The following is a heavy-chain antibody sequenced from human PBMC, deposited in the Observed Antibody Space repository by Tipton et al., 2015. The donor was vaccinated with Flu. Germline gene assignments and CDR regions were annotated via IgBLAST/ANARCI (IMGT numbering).Heavy chain of an antibody. V-gene: IGHV4-34*01. Sequence: TLSLTCTVSGGSIGSYYWTWIRQPPGKGLEWIGEINHAGATNCNPSLKSRVTISTDTSKNQFSLKVTSLTAADTAVYYCARGSGYANAYLDSWGRGTLVTVSS. J-gene: IGHJ4*02. D-gene: IGHD5-12*01. CDR2: INHAGAT. CDR1: GGSIGSYY. CDR3: ARGSGYANAYLDS.